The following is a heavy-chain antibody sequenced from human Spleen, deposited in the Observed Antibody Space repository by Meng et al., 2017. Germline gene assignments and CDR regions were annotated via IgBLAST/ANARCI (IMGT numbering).Heavy chain of an antibody. CDR1: GGSISLSY. Sequence: QVQLPESGPGLVKLSETPSLSCSVSGGSISLSYWSWIRQPAGEGLEWIGRIYSSGSTNYNPSLKSRLTMSVDTSKNQFSMSLSSVTAADTAVYYCARSVNWFDPWGQGTLVTVSS. D-gene: IGHD5/OR15-5a*01. CDR3: ARSVNWFDP. V-gene: IGHV4-4*07. CDR2: IYSSGST. J-gene: IGHJ5*02.